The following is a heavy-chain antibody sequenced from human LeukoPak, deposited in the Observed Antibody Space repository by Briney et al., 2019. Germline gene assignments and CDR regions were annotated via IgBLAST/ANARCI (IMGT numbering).Heavy chain of an antibody. CDR1: GFTFRSYP. Sequence: GGSLRLSCAASGFTFRSYPMHWVRQAPGKGLEWVAVISYDGSNKYYADSVKGRFTISRDNSKNTLFLQMNSLRAEDTAVYYCAKDLSSGSAEYVFDYRGQGTLVTVSS. V-gene: IGHV3-30*18. CDR3: AKDLSSGSAEYVFDY. CDR2: ISYDGSNK. D-gene: IGHD3-10*02. J-gene: IGHJ4*02.